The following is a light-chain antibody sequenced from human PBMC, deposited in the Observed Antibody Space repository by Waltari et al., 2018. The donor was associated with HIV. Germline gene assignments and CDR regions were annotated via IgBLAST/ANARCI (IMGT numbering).Light chain of an antibody. V-gene: IGKV4-1*01. CDR2: WAS. CDR1: QSILYSSDNRNY. J-gene: IGKJ4*01. Sequence: DIVMTQSPDPLPVSLGERATINCTSSQSILYSSDNRNYLAWYQQKARQPPKLLISWASTRESGVPDRFSASGSGIDFTLTITRLQAEDVAIYHCQQYFRIPPTFGGGTKVEIK. CDR3: QQYFRIPPT.